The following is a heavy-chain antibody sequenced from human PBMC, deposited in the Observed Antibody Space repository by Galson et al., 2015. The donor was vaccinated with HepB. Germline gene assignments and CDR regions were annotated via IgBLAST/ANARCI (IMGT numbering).Heavy chain of an antibody. J-gene: IGHJ4*02. Sequence: SLRLSCAASGFTFTNAWMNWVRQAPGKGLEWVGRIKSKTDGATTDYAAPVKGRFTISRDDSESTLYLQVNSLKTEDTAVYYCTTRPPDGGNGYHLPSFDFWGQGTLVTVSS. CDR3: TTRPPDGGNGYHLPSFDF. CDR2: IKSKTDGATT. CDR1: GFTFTNAW. D-gene: IGHD2-15*01. V-gene: IGHV3-15*07.